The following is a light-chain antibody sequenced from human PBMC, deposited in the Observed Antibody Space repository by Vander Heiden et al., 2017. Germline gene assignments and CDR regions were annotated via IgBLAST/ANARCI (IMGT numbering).Light chain of an antibody. CDR3: HQECNSLPT. Sequence: EIVLTQSPGTLSLSPGDRATLSCRASQTLTGNFLAWYQQKGGQAPRLLIFDASRSFSDIPDRFSGSGSGTDFTLSIIRLVPADFAVYYCHQECNSLPTLGQGTRLE. J-gene: IGKJ5*01. CDR1: QTLTGNF. V-gene: IGKV3D-20*02. CDR2: DAS.